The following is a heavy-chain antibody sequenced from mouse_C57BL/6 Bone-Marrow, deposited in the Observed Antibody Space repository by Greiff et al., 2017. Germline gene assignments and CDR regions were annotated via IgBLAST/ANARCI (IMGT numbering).Heavy chain of an antibody. CDR3: ARYLDY. Sequence: QVQLQQPGAELVMPGASVKLSCKASGYTFTSYWMHWVKQRPGQGLEWIGEIDPSCSYTNYNQKFKGKSTLTVDKSSSTAYMQLSSLTSEDSAVYYCARYLDYWGQGTTLTVSS. CDR2: IDPSCSYT. CDR1: GYTFTSYW. V-gene: IGHV1-69*01. J-gene: IGHJ2*01.